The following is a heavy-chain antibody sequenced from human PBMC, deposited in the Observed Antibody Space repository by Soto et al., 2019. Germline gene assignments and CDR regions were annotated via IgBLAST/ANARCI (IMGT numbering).Heavy chain of an antibody. V-gene: IGHV3-33*01. J-gene: IGHJ4*02. D-gene: IGHD3-22*01. CDR2: IWYDGSNK. CDR3: ARDLTQSSGYSDY. CDR1: GFTFSSYG. Sequence: GGSLRLSCAASGFTFSSYGMHWVRQAPGKGLEWVAVIWYDGSNKYYADSVKGRFTISRDNPKNTLYLQMNSLRAEDTAVYYCARDLTQSSGYSDYWGQGTLVTVSS.